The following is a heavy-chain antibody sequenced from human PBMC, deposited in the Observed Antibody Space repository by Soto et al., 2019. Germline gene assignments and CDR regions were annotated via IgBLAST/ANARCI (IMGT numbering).Heavy chain of an antibody. CDR2: INDRGPI. V-gene: IGHV4-34*01. CDR3: ARESHDILTGPPWVWYFDL. Sequence: QVQLQQWGAGPLRPLETLSLTCGVSGGSFSGYYWAWIRQSPGKGLEGIGEINDRGPINYNPSLKSRVSISVDTSKNHYSLNLRSVTAADTAVYYCARESHDILTGPPWVWYFDLWGRGTLVTVSS. D-gene: IGHD3-9*01. CDR1: GGSFSGYY. J-gene: IGHJ2*01.